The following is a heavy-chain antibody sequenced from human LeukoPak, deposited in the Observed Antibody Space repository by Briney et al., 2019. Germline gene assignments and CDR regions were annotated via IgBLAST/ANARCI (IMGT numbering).Heavy chain of an antibody. D-gene: IGHD3-10*01. V-gene: IGHV3-15*05. J-gene: IGHJ4*02. Sequence: GGSLRLSCAASGFTFSNAWMSWVRQAPGKGLEWVGRIKSKTDGGTTDYAAPVKGRFTISRDDSKNTLYLQMNSRRAEDTALYYCARDVYYYGSGGDTFDYWGQGTLVTVSS. CDR1: GFTFSNAW. CDR3: ARDVYYYGSGGDTFDY. CDR2: IKSKTDGGTT.